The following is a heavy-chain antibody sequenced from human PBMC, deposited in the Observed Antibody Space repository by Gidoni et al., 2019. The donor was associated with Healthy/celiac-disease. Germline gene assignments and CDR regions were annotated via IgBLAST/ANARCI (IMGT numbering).Heavy chain of an antibody. Sequence: QLQLQDSAPGLVTPSEPLSLTCAVSGSSISRGPYCGWIRQPPGKGLEWIGSIDHSGSTYYNTTIKSRVTISGDTSKNQCSLKLSSVTAADTAVYYWARLTPSTDGSGRYDDKYYFDYWGQGTLVTVSS. CDR3: ARLTPSTDGSGRYDDKYYFDY. CDR1: GSSISRGPY. J-gene: IGHJ4*02. CDR2: IDHSGST. D-gene: IGHD3-10*01. V-gene: IGHV4-38-2*01.